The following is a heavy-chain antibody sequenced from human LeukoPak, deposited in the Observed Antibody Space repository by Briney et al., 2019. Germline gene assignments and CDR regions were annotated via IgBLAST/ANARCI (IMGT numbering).Heavy chain of an antibody. V-gene: IGHV3-30*18. CDR1: GFPFSSYG. CDR2: IPYDGGNK. D-gene: IGHD2-15*01. J-gene: IGHJ6*02. CDR3: AKEPTPRDYYGMDV. Sequence: PGRSLRLSCAASGFPFSSYGMHWVRQAPGKGLEWVAVIPYDGGNKYYADSVKGRFTISRDNSKNTLYLQMNSLRAEDTAVYYCAKEPTPRDYYGMDVWGQGTTVTVSS.